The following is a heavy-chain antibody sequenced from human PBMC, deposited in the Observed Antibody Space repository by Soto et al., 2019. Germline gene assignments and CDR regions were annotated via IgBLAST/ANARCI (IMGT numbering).Heavy chain of an antibody. CDR1: GYTFTNYG. CDR3: ARGPEWFQI. V-gene: IGHV1-18*01. J-gene: IGHJ3*02. Sequence: QVHLVQSGAEVKRPGASVKVACKTSGYTFTNYGISWVRQAPGQGLEWVGWISGYNGNTNYAQKRQGRVTLTRDTSTDTAYRELRSLRSDDTAVYYSARGPEWFQIWGQGTTVTVAS. CDR2: ISGYNGNT. D-gene: IGHD3-3*01.